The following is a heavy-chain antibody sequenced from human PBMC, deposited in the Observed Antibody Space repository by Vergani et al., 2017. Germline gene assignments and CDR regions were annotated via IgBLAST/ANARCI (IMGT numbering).Heavy chain of an antibody. CDR1: GYTFTSYG. J-gene: IGHJ4*02. V-gene: IGHV1-18*04. CDR3: AREYDGSGSYLTAPALDY. Sequence: QVQLVQSGAEVKKPGASVKVSCKASGYTFTSYGISWVRQAPGQGLEWMGWISAYNGNTNYAQKLQGRVTMTTDTSTSTAYMELRSLRSDDTAVYYCAREYDGSGSYLTAPALDYWGQGTLVTVSS. CDR2: ISAYNGNT. D-gene: IGHD3-10*01.